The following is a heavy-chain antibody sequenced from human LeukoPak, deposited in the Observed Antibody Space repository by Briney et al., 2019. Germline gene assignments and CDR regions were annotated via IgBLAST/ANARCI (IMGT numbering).Heavy chain of an antibody. CDR1: GFTFSTYW. V-gene: IGHV3-7*03. Sequence: GGSLRLSCAASGFTFSTYWMSWVRQAPGKGLEWVANINEDGSEKYYVDSVKGRFTISRDNAKNLLYLQMNSLRAEDTAVYYCARGRGDTFDPWGQGTLVTVSS. D-gene: IGHD4-17*01. J-gene: IGHJ5*02. CDR2: INEDGSEK. CDR3: ARGRGDTFDP.